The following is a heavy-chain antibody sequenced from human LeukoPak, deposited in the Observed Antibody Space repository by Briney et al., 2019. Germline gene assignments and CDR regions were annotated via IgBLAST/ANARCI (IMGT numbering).Heavy chain of an antibody. CDR2: INHSGST. Sequence: SETLSLTCAVYGGSFSGYYWNWIRQPPGKGLEWIGEINHSGSTNYIPSLKSRVTISVDMSKNQFSLKLTSMTAADTAVYYCARGRDYVWGSYISSWGQGTLVTVSS. V-gene: IGHV4-34*01. CDR3: ARGRDYVWGSYISS. J-gene: IGHJ4*02. CDR1: GGSFSGYY. D-gene: IGHD3-16*01.